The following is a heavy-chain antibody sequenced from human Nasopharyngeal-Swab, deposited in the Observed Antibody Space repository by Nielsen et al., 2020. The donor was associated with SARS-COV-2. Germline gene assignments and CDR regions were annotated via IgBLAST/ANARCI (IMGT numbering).Heavy chain of an antibody. J-gene: IGHJ4*02. CDR3: ARASSGWSGPDAPYFDY. D-gene: IGHD6-19*01. CDR1: GGSISSYY. CDR2: IYTSGST. V-gene: IGHV4-4*07. Sequence: SETLSLTCTVSGGSISSYYWSWIRQPAGKGLEWIGRIYTSGSTNYNPSLKSRVTISVDTSKNQFSLKLSSVTAADTAVYYCARASSGWSGPDAPYFDYWGQGTLVTVSS.